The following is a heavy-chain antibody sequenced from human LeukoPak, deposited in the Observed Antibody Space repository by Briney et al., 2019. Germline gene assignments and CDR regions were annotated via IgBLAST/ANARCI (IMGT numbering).Heavy chain of an antibody. CDR1: GFTYSSYN. D-gene: IGHD2-2*01. Sequence: GGSLRLSCAASGFTYSSYNMNWARQARGKGLEWVSYISSNSSTIYYADSVKGRFTISRDNDQNSLYLQMNSLSAGHTAVFSCARDEGEVYRYWSSTSCPFDPWGQGTRVTVSS. V-gene: IGHV3-48*01. CDR2: ISSNSSTI. J-gene: IGHJ5*02. CDR3: ARDEGEVYRYWSSTSCPFDP.